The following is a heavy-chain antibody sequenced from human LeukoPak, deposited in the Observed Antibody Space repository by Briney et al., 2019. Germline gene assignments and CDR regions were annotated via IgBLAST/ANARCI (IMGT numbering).Heavy chain of an antibody. CDR3: ARESYSSWYGDYFDY. CDR2: INHSGST. CDR1: GGSFSGYY. D-gene: IGHD6-13*01. Sequence: SETLSPTCAVYGGSFSGYYWSWIRQPPGKGLEWIGEINHSGSTNYNPSLKSRVTISVDTSKNQFSLKLSSVTAADTAVYYCARESYSSWYGDYFDYWGQGTLVTVSS. J-gene: IGHJ4*02. V-gene: IGHV4-34*01.